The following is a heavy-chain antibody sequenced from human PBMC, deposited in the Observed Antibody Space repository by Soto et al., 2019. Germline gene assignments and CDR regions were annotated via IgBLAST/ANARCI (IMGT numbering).Heavy chain of an antibody. J-gene: IGHJ2*01. V-gene: IGHV4-59*11. D-gene: IGHD2-21*01. CDR2: IYDGGST. CDR1: GGSISSHY. Sequence: PSETLSLTCSVSGGSISSHYWTWIRQPPGKELEWIGYIYDGGSTHYSPTLKSRVTMSLDTSKNQFSLNLGSVTAADTAVYYCAGASAGIGAYYYFDLWGPGTLVTVSS. CDR3: AGASAGIGAYYYFDL.